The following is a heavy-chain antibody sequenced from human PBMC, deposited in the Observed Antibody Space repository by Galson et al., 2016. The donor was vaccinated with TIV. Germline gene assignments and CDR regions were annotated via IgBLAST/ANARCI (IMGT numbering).Heavy chain of an antibody. J-gene: IGHJ4*02. CDR3: ARSDKYYVERTGFDS. D-gene: IGHD2/OR15-2a*01. CDR2: IIPIHGLS. CDR1: GDTFRTYT. V-gene: IGHV1-69*16. Sequence: SVKVSCKASGDTFRTYTNSWVRQAPGQGLEWMGGIIPIHGLSNHAQKFQGRVTFTTDASKTTAYMELTSLTSEDTAVYYCARSDKYYVERTGFDSWGQGTLVTVSS.